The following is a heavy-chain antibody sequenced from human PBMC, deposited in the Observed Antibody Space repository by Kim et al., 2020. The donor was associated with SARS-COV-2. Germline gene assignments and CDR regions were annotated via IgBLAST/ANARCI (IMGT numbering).Heavy chain of an antibody. CDR3: AKDHKPRVRPGWSGYYYFDY. V-gene: IGHV3-9*01. CDR1: GFTFGDYA. J-gene: IGHJ4*02. CDR2: ISWNSGSI. D-gene: IGHD3-3*01. Sequence: GGSLRLSCAASGFTFGDYAMHWVRQAPGKGLEWVSGISWNSGSIGYADSVKGRFTISRDNAKNSLYLQMNSLRAEDTALYYCAKDHKPRVRPGWSGYYYFDYWGQGTLVTVSS.